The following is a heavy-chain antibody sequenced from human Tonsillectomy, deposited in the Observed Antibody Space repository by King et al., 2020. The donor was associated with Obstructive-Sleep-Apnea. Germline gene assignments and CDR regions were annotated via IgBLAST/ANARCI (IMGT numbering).Heavy chain of an antibody. Sequence: VQLVESGGGVVHPGRSLRLSCAASGFTFSSYGMHWVRQAPGKGLEWVAFIRYDGSNKYYADSVKGRFTISRDNSKNTLYLQMNSLRAEDTAVYYCAKSSYYYGSGSYPYDYWGQGTLVTVSS. CDR3: AKSSYYYGSGSYPYDY. D-gene: IGHD3-10*01. J-gene: IGHJ4*02. CDR2: IRYDGSNK. V-gene: IGHV3-30*02. CDR1: GFTFSSYG.